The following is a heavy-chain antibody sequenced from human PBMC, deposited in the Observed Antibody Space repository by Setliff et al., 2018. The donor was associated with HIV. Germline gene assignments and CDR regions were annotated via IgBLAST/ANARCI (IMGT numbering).Heavy chain of an antibody. J-gene: IGHJ4*02. CDR1: GFTFSDYY. CDR2: ISSKSGGYT. Sequence: PGGSLRLSCAASGFTFSDYYMSWVRQAPGKGLEWISYISSKSGGYTSYTDSVRGRFTISRDNAKNSLYLQMNSLRAEDTAVYYCAKAPLTIVATGGEDCWGQGTLVTVSS. V-gene: IGHV3-11*05. CDR3: AKAPLTIVATGGEDC. D-gene: IGHD6-13*01.